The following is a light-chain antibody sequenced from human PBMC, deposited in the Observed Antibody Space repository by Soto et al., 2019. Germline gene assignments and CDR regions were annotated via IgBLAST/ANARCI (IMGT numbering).Light chain of an antibody. Sequence: DIQMTQSPSSLSASVGDRVTITCRASQSINSYVNWYQQKPGKAPKLLIYAASSLQSGVPSRFSGRESGTDFTLTISSQQPEDFATYYCQQTFSNPPWTFGQGTKVEIK. CDR1: QSINSY. CDR3: QQTFSNPPWT. J-gene: IGKJ1*01. CDR2: AAS. V-gene: IGKV1-39*01.